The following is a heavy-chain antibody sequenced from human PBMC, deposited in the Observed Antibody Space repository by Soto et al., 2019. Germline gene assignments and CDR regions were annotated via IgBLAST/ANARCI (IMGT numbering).Heavy chain of an antibody. CDR2: IYYSGST. CDR1: GGSISSGGYD. Sequence: SETLSLTCTVSGGSISSGGYDWSWIRQHPGKGLEWIGYIYYSGSTYYNPSLKSRVTRSVDTSKNQFSLKLSSFTAADTAVYYCARNKSYDFWSGPTFPHAFDIWGQGAMVTVSS. D-gene: IGHD3-3*01. CDR3: ARNKSYDFWSGPTFPHAFDI. J-gene: IGHJ3*02. V-gene: IGHV4-31*03.